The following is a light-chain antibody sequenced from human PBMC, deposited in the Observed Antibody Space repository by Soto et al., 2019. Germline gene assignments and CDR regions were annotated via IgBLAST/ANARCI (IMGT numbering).Light chain of an antibody. V-gene: IGKV3-20*01. J-gene: IGKJ4*01. Sequence: EIVLTQSPGTLSLSPGERATLSCGASQSVGSNLAWYQQKPGQAPRLLIYGASSRATGIPDRFSGSGSGTDFTVSISRLEPEDFAVYYCQQYGGLPLTFGGGTKVEIK. CDR3: QQYGGLPLT. CDR2: GAS. CDR1: QSVGSN.